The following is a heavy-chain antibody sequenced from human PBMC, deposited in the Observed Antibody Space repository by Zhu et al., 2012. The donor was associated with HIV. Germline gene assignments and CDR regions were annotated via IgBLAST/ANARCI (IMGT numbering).Heavy chain of an antibody. V-gene: IGHV4-39*01. CDR1: GGSISDNDYY. CDR3: ARHNAPHGIAVAGTGYYFDY. J-gene: IGHJ4*02. Sequence: QVQLHEPGPRLVKPSETLSLTCSVSGGSISDNDYYWGWIRQPPGKGLEWIGSIFYSGSTYYNASLKSRVTISVDTSKKQFSLNLSSVTATDTAIYYCARHNAPHGIAVAGTGYYFDYVGPGNPGTPSPQ. CDR2: IFYSGST. D-gene: IGHD6-19*01.